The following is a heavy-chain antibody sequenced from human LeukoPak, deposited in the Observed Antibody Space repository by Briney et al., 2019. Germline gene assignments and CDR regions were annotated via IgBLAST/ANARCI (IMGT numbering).Heavy chain of an antibody. D-gene: IGHD3-3*01. CDR2: IYYSGST. CDR1: GGSISSYY. V-gene: IGHV4-59*08. CDR3: ARQSYYDFWSGPDY. Sequence: ASETLSLTCTVSGGSISSYYWSWIRQPPGKGLEWIGYIYYSGSTNYNPSLKSRVTISVDTSKNQFSLKLSSVTAADTAVYYCARQSYYDFWSGPDYWGQGALVIVSS. J-gene: IGHJ4*02.